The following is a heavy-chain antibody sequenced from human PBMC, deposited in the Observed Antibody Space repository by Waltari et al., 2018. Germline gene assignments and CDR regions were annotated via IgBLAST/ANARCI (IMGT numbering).Heavy chain of an antibody. J-gene: IGHJ6*02. D-gene: IGHD3-3*01. V-gene: IGHV3-74*01. Sequence: EVQLVESGGGLVQPGGSLRLSCAASGFTFSSYWMHWVRQAPGKGLVWVSRINSDGSSTSYADSVKGRCTISRDNAKNTLYLQMNSLRAEDTAVYYCARDNRRITIFGVAPCGMDVWGQGTTVTVSS. CDR3: ARDNRRITIFGVAPCGMDV. CDR2: INSDGSST. CDR1: GFTFSSYW.